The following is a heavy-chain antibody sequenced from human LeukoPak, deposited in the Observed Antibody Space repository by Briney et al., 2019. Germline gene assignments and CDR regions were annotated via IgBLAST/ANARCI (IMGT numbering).Heavy chain of an antibody. V-gene: IGHV1-8*01. CDR2: MNPNSGNT. J-gene: IGHJ3*02. D-gene: IGHD2-2*01. CDR1: GYTFTSYD. CDR3: AREAVVSDAFDI. Sequence: ASVKVSCKASGYTFTSYDINWVRQATGQGLEWMGWMNPNSGNTGYAQKFQGRVTMTRNTSISTAYMELSSLRSEDTAVYYCAREAVVSDAFDIWGQGTMVTVSS.